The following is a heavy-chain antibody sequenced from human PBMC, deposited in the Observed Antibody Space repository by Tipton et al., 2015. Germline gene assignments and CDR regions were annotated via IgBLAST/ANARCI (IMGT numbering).Heavy chain of an antibody. D-gene: IGHD5-24*01. CDR1: GYSISSGYY. CDR3: ARDLEHGMDV. V-gene: IGHV4-38-2*02. CDR2: ISHSGNT. J-gene: IGHJ6*02. Sequence: TLSLTCDVSGYSISSGYYWGWIRQPPGKGLEWIGSISHSGNTYYNPSLKSRVTMSRDTSKNQFSLKLSSVTAADTAIYYCARDLEHGMDVWGQGTTVTVSS.